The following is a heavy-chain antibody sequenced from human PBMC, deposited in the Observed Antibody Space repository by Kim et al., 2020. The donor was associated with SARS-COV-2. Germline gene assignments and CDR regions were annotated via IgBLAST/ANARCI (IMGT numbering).Heavy chain of an antibody. V-gene: IGHV3-49*04. J-gene: IGHJ6*02. CDR3: TRESYGDYEFTNYYGMDV. Sequence: GGSLRLSCTASGFTFGDYAMSWVRQAPGKGLEWVGFIRSKAYGGTTEYAASVKGRFTISRDDSKSIAYLQMNSLKTEDTAVYYCTRESYGDYEFTNYYGMDVWGQGTTVTVSS. CDR2: IRSKAYGGTT. D-gene: IGHD4-17*01. CDR1: GFTFGDYA.